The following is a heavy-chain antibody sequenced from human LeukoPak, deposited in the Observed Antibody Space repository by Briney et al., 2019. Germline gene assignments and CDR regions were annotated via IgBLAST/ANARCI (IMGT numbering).Heavy chain of an antibody. CDR3: AKNPTRDVAEGY. CDR2: ISSSSSYI. J-gene: IGHJ4*02. V-gene: IGHV3-21*01. D-gene: IGHD5-24*01. CDR1: GFTFSSYS. Sequence: KSGGSLRLYCAASGFTFSSYSMNWVRQAPGKGLEWVSSISSSSSYIYYADSVKGRFTISRDNAKNSLYLQMNSLRAEDTAVYYCAKNPTRDVAEGYWGQGTLVTVSS.